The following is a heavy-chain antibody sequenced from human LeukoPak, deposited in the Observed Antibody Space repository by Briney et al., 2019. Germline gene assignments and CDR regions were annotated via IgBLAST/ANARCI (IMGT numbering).Heavy chain of an antibody. CDR3: ARDFLLMVPRYYYYGMDV. J-gene: IGHJ6*02. CDR2: IYSGGST. Sequence: GGSLRLSCAASGFTVSSNYMSWVRQAPGKGLEWVSVIYSGGSTYYADSVKGRFTISRDNAKNSLYLQMNSLRAEDTAVYYCARDFLLMVPRYYYYGMDVWGQGTTVTVSS. D-gene: IGHD2-8*01. V-gene: IGHV3-53*01. CDR1: GFTVSSNY.